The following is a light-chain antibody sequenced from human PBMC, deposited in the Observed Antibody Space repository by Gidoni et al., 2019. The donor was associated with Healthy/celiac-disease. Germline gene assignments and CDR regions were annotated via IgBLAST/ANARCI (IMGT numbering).Light chain of an antibody. J-gene: IGLJ1*01. CDR1: SSDVGGYND. CDR2: DVS. CDR3: SSYTSSSTL. V-gene: IGLV2-14*01. Sequence: QSALTQPASMSGSPGQSITISCTGTSSDVGGYNDVSWYQQHPGKAPKLMIYDVSNRPSGVSNRFSGSKSGNTASLTISGLQAEDEADYYCSSYTSSSTLFGTGTKVTVL.